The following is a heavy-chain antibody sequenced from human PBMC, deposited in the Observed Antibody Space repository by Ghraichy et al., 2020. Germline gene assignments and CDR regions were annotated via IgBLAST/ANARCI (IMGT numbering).Heavy chain of an antibody. Sequence: GGSLRLSCAASGFTFSSYGMHWVRQAPGKGLEWVAFIRYDGSNKYYADSVKGRFTISRDNSKNTLYLQMNSLRAEDTALYYCAKESPIRYCSSWYVGDYYGIDVWGQGTTVTVSS. D-gene: IGHD6-13*01. CDR1: GFTFSSYG. CDR2: IRYDGSNK. V-gene: IGHV3-30*02. CDR3: AKESPIRYCSSWYVGDYYGIDV. J-gene: IGHJ6*02.